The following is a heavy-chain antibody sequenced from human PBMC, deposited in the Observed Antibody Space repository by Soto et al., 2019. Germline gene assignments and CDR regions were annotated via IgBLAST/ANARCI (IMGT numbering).Heavy chain of an antibody. CDR2: IYYSGST. CDR3: ARARDYYDSSGYAIYFDY. Sequence: QVQLQESGPGLVKPSETLSLTCTVSGGSISSYYWSWIRQPPGKGLEWIGYIYYSGSTNYSPSLKRRVTISVDTSKNQFSLKLSSVTAVDTAVYYCARARDYYDSSGYAIYFDYWGQGTLVTVSS. V-gene: IGHV4-59*01. J-gene: IGHJ4*02. CDR1: GGSISSYY. D-gene: IGHD3-22*01.